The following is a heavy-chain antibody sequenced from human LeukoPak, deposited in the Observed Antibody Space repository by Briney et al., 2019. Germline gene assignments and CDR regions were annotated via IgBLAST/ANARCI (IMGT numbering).Heavy chain of an antibody. CDR3: AKVRTYFYHGLDV. CDR2: ISSSSSYI. CDR1: GFTFSSYS. D-gene: IGHD1-14*01. V-gene: IGHV3-21*04. J-gene: IGHJ6*02. Sequence: EAGGSLRLSCAASGFTFSSYSMNWVRQAPGKGLEWVSSISSSSSYIYYADSVKGRFTISRDNSKNTLFLQVNSLRAEDTAVYYCAKVRTYFYHGLDVWGQGTTVTVSS.